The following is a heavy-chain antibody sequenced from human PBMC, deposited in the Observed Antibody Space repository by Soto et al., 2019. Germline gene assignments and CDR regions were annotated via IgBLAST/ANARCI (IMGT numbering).Heavy chain of an antibody. Sequence: PGGSLRLSCAASGFTFSSYAMSWVRQAPGKGLEWVSAISGSGGSTYYADSVKGRFTISRDNSKNTLYLQMNSLRAEDTAVYYCAKEGASITGTTSDTPFDYWGQGTLVTVSS. J-gene: IGHJ4*02. CDR2: ISGSGGST. D-gene: IGHD1-7*01. V-gene: IGHV3-23*01. CDR3: AKEGASITGTTSDTPFDY. CDR1: GFTFSSYA.